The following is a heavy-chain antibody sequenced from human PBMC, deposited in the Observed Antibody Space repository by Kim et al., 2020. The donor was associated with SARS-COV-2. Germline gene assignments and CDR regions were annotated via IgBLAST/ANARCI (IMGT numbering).Heavy chain of an antibody. CDR1: GGSISSSSYY. D-gene: IGHD5-18*01. CDR2: IYYSGST. Sequence: SETLSLTCTVSGGSISSSSYYWGWIRQPPGKGLEWIGSIYYSGSTYYNPSLKSRVTISVDTSKNQFSLKLSSVTAADTAVYYCARRGYSYGYVDYWGQGTLVTVSS. J-gene: IGHJ4*02. CDR3: ARRGYSYGYVDY. V-gene: IGHV4-39*01.